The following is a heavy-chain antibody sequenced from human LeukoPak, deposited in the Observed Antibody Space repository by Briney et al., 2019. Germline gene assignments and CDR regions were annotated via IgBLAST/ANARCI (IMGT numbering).Heavy chain of an antibody. J-gene: IGHJ4*02. V-gene: IGHV3-48*01. CDR3: VRVEGSYFDY. CDR2: ISSSGSAI. D-gene: IGHD2-15*01. CDR1: GFPLSSYS. Sequence: GGSLRLSCAASGFPLSSYSINWVRQAPGKGLEWVSYISSSGSAIYYVDSVKGRFTVSRDNAKNSLFLQMNSPRAEDTAVYYCVRVEGSYFDYWGQGALVTVSS.